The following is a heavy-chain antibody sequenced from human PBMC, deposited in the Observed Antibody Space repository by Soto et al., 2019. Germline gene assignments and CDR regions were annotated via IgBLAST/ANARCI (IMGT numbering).Heavy chain of an antibody. CDR1: GYTFTSYG. CDR3: ARGGTICILTGYGWFDP. J-gene: IGHJ5*02. CDR2: ISAYNGNT. D-gene: IGHD3-9*01. V-gene: IGHV1-18*01. Sequence: ASVKVSCKASGYTFTSYGISWVRQAPGQGLEWMGWISAYNGNTNYAQKLQGRVTMTTDTSTSTAYMELRSLRSDDTAVYYCARGGTICILTGYGWFDPWGQGTLVTVSS.